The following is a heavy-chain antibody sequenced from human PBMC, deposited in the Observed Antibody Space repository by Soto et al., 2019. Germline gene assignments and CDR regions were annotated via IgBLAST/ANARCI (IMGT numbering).Heavy chain of an antibody. J-gene: IGHJ4*02. CDR1: EFNFRNYA. D-gene: IGHD2-2*01. CDR3: AKSRSTCSSISCSNFDS. V-gene: IGHV3-23*01. Sequence: TGGSLRLSCAASEFNFRNYAMSWVRQAPGKGLEWVSAISGSGGTTSYADSVKGRFTISRDNSKNTLYLQMNSLGAEDTAVYYCAKSRSTCSSISCSNFDSWGQGTLVTVSS. CDR2: ISGSGGTT.